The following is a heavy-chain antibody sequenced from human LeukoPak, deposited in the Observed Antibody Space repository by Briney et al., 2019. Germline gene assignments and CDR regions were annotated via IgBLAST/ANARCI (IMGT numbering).Heavy chain of an antibody. D-gene: IGHD3-22*01. CDR3: AKRSSGYYFDY. CDR1: GFTFDDYA. Sequence: GGSLRLSCAASGFTFDDYAMHWVRQAPGKGLEWVSGISWNSGSIGYADSVKGRFTISRDNAKNSLCLQMNSLRAEDTALYYCAKRSSGYYFDYWGQGTLVTVSS. J-gene: IGHJ4*02. CDR2: ISWNSGSI. V-gene: IGHV3-9*01.